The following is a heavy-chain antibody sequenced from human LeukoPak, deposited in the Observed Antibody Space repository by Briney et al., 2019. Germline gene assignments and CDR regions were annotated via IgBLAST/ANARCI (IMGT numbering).Heavy chain of an antibody. V-gene: IGHV3-48*03. J-gene: IGHJ4*02. Sequence: GGSLRLSCAASGFSFSSYEMNWVRQAQGKGLESVSYNSSSGSTIYYADSVKGRFTISRDNAKNSLYLQMNSPRAEDTAVYYCARVAVNEVNWGQGTLVTVSS. D-gene: IGHD6-19*01. CDR3: ARVAVNEVN. CDR2: NSSSGSTI. CDR1: GFSFSSYE.